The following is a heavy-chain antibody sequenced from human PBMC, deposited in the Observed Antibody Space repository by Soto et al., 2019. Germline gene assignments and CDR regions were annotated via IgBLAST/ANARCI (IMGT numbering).Heavy chain of an antibody. J-gene: IGHJ4*02. Sequence: SETLSLTCAVYGGSFSGYYWSWIRQPPGKGLEWIGEINHSGSTNYNPSLKSQVTISVDTSKNQFSLKLSSVTAADTAVYYCARLAAYYYDSSGYYYDDWGQGTLVTVSS. CDR1: GGSFSGYY. CDR2: INHSGST. D-gene: IGHD3-22*01. V-gene: IGHV4-34*01. CDR3: ARLAAYYYDSSGYYYDD.